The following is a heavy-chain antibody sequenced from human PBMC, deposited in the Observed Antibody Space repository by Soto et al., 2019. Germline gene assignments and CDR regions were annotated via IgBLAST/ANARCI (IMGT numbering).Heavy chain of an antibody. CDR3: ASVKGGSYYYYYYGMDV. Sequence: SETLSLTCAVYGGSFSGYYWSWIRQPPGKGLEWIGEINHSGSTNYNPSLKSRVTISVDTSKNQFSLKLSSVTAADTAVYYCASVKGGSYYYYYYGMDVWGQGTTVTV. J-gene: IGHJ6*02. V-gene: IGHV4-34*01. CDR1: GGSFSGYY. CDR2: INHSGST. D-gene: IGHD1-26*01.